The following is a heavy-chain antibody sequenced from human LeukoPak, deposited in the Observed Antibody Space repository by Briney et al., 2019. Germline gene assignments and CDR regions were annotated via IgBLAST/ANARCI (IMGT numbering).Heavy chain of an antibody. Sequence: HLGGSLRLSCAATGFTFSSYGMSWVRQAPGKGLEWVSAISGSGDSTYYADSVKGRFTISRDNSKNTLYLQMNSLRAEDTAVYYCAKSLRERREFIPAAGTLNRPFDYWGQGTLVTVSS. CDR3: AKSLRERREFIPAAGTLNRPFDY. CDR1: GFTFSSYG. J-gene: IGHJ4*02. D-gene: IGHD6-13*01. CDR2: ISGSGDST. V-gene: IGHV3-23*01.